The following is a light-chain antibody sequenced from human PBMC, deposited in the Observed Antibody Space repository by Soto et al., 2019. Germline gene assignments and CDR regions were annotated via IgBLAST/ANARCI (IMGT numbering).Light chain of an antibody. CDR1: SSNIGAHYD. J-gene: IGLJ1*01. V-gene: IGLV1-40*01. CDR2: GTH. Sequence: QSVLTQPPSGSGAPGQTVSTSCSGGSSNIGAHYDVNWYRQLPGTVPKLLIYGTHNRPSGVPDRFSGSKSGTSASLAITGLQAEDEADYYCQSYDSSLSGYVFGTGTKVTVL. CDR3: QSYDSSLSGYV.